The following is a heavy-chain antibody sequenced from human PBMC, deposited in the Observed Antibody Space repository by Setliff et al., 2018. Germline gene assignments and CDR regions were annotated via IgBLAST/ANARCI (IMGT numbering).Heavy chain of an antibody. V-gene: IGHV3-7*01. Sequence: PGGSLRLSCAASGVTFTNYAMSWVRQAPGKGLEWLASINPHGSEKYYADSVKGRFTISRDNAKNSLSLQMNNLRTEDTAVYYCFGAGTCSYWGQGTLVTSPQ. CDR2: INPHGSEK. J-gene: IGHJ4*02. D-gene: IGHD3-10*01. CDR3: FGAGTCSY. CDR1: GVTFTNYA.